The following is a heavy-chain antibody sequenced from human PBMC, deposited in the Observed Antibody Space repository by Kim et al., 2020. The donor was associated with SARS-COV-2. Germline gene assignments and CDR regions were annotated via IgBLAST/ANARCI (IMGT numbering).Heavy chain of an antibody. J-gene: IGHJ3*02. D-gene: IGHD3-10*01. CDR2: IWFDGSNK. CDR1: GFTFSSYG. CDR3: ARNSGTEQTSDADDAFDI. V-gene: IGHV3-33*01. Sequence: GGSLRLSCAASGFTFSSYGMHWVRQAPGKGLEWVAVIWFDGSNKYYADSVKGRFTISRDNSKNTLYLQMNSLRAEDTAVYYCARNSGTEQTSDADDAFDIWGQGTMVTVSS.